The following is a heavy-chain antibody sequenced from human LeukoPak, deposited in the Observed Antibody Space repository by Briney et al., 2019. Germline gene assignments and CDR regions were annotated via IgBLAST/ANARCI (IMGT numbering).Heavy chain of an antibody. J-gene: IGHJ4*02. D-gene: IGHD3-22*01. CDR2: ISSSSSYI. CDR3: ARDGYYYDSSGYYTTALDY. Sequence: GGSLRLSCAASGFTFSSYSMNWVRQAPGKGLEWVSSISSSSSYIYYADSVKGRFTISRDNAKNSLYPQMNSLRAEDTAVYYCARDGYYYDSSGYYTTALDYWGQGTLVTVSS. V-gene: IGHV3-21*01. CDR1: GFTFSSYS.